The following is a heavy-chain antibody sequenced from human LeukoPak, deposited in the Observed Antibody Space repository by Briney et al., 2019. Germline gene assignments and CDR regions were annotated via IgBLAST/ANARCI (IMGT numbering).Heavy chain of an antibody. CDR2: ISGSSSYI. Sequence: GGSLRLSCAASGFTFSTYNMNWVRQAPGKGLERVSSISGSSSYIYYADSVKGRFTSSRDNSKNTLYLQMNSLKTEDTAVYYCTTDQRYFDSWGQGTLVTVSS. D-gene: IGHD3-16*02. CDR1: GFTFSTYN. J-gene: IGHJ4*02. CDR3: TTDQRYFDS. V-gene: IGHV3-21*03.